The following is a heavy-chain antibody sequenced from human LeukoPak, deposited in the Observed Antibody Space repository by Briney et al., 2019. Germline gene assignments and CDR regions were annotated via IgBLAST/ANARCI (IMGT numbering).Heavy chain of an antibody. CDR3: ASHVVVITTHFDY. V-gene: IGHV3-7*01. CDR1: GFTFSSYW. CDR2: IKQDGSEK. D-gene: IGHD3-22*01. Sequence: GGSLRLSCAASGFTFSSYWMSWVRQAPGKGLEWVANIKQDGSEKYYVDSVKGRFTISRDNAKNSLYLQMNSLRAEDTAVYYCASHVVVITTHFDYWGQGTLVTVSS. J-gene: IGHJ4*02.